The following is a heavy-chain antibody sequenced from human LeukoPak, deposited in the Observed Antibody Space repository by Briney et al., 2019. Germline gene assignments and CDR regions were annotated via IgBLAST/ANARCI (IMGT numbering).Heavy chain of an antibody. CDR1: GYTFTGYY. J-gene: IGHJ4*02. V-gene: IGHV1-2*02. Sequence: ASVKVSCKASGYTFTGYYMHWVRQAPGQGLEWMGWINPNSGGTNYAQKFQGRVTMTRDTSISTAYMELSRLRSDDTAVYLCARGYDSSAYKLPIDSWGQGTLVSVSS. CDR2: INPNSGGT. CDR3: ARGYDSSAYKLPIDS. D-gene: IGHD3-22*01.